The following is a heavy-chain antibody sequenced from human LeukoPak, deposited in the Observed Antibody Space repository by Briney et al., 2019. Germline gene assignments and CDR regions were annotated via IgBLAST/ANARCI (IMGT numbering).Heavy chain of an antibody. D-gene: IGHD2-2*02. CDR2: IRYDGSNK. Sequence: GGSLRLSCAASGFTFSSYGMHWVRQAPGKGLEWVAFIRYDGSNKYYADSVKGRFTISRDNSKNTLYLQMNSLRAEDTAVYYCANCVVVPAAIPYFQHWGQGTLVTVSS. CDR3: ANCVVVPAAIPYFQH. J-gene: IGHJ1*01. V-gene: IGHV3-30*02. CDR1: GFTFSSYG.